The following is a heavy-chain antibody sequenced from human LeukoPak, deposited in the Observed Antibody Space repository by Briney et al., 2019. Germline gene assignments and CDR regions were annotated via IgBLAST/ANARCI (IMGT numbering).Heavy chain of an antibody. CDR2: ISWNSGSI. D-gene: IGHD4-17*01. V-gene: IGHV3-9*01. CDR1: GFTFDDYA. J-gene: IGHJ5*02. Sequence: PGGSLRLSCAASGFTFDDYAMHWVRQAPGKGLEWVSGISWNSGSIGYADSVKGRFTISRDNAKNSLYLQMNSLRAEDTALYYCAKDREGRYSYGDLQFDPWGQGTLVTVSS. CDR3: AKDREGRYSYGDLQFDP.